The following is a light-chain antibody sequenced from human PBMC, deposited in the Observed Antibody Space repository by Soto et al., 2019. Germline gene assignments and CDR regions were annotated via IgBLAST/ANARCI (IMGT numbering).Light chain of an antibody. CDR3: QHYGSLPAT. V-gene: IGKV3-20*01. J-gene: IGKJ1*01. Sequence: EIVLTQSPGTLSLSPGARATLSCRASQSVSSSYLGWYQQKPGQAPRLVIFGASRRATGIPDRFSGSGSGADFTLTISRLEPEDLAVYYCQHYGSLPATFGQGTKVDIK. CDR2: GAS. CDR1: QSVSSSY.